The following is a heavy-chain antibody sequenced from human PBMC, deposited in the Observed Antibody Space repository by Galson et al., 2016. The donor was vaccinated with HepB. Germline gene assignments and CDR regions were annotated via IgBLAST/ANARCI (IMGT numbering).Heavy chain of an antibody. J-gene: IGHJ4*02. CDR3: VMIXFGGVTVEAPSYSDY. V-gene: IGHV1-2*02. D-gene: IGHD3-16*02. Sequence: SVKVSCKASGYTFTGYYMHWVRQAPGQGXXXMGXXXPXXXGAKXXQKXXXRVTMTRATSITTTXLGLSGLRSDXTAVYFCVMIXFGGVTVEAPSYSDYWGQGTLGTVSS. CDR1: GYTFTGYY. CDR2: XXPXXXGA.